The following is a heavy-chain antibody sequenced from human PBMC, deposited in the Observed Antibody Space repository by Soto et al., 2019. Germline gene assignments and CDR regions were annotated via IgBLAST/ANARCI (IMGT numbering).Heavy chain of an antibody. CDR3: ARITYYYDSSGSHDADQDI. D-gene: IGHD3-22*01. Sequence: QVQLQESGPGLVKPSQTLSLTCTVSGGSISSGGYYWSWIRQHPGKGLEWIGYIYYSGSTYYNPSLKSRVTISVDTSKNQFSLKLSSVTAADTAVYYCARITYYYDSSGSHDADQDIWGQGTMVTVSS. CDR2: IYYSGST. V-gene: IGHV4-31*03. J-gene: IGHJ3*02. CDR1: GGSISSGGYY.